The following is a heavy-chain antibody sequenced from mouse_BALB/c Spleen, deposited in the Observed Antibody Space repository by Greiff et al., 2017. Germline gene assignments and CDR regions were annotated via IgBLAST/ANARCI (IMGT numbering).Heavy chain of an antibody. Sequence: EVMLVESGGGLVKPGGSLKLSCAASGFTFSDYYMYWVRQTPEKRLEWVATISDGGSYTYYPDSVKGRFTISRDNAKNNLYLQMSSLKSEDTAMYYCARGLGGAMDYWGQGTSVTVSS. CDR3: ARGLGGAMDY. D-gene: IGHD4-1*01. CDR1: GFTFSDYY. V-gene: IGHV5-4*02. J-gene: IGHJ4*01. CDR2: ISDGGSYT.